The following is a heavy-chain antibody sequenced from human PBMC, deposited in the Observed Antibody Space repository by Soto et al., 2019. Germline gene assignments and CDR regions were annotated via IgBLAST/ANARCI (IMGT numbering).Heavy chain of an antibody. J-gene: IGHJ4*02. Sequence: GGSLRLSCAASGFTFSSYSMNWVRQAPGKGLEWVSYISSSSSTIYYADSVKGRFTISRDNAKNSLYLQMNSLRAEDTAVYYCARDGANHLWFGELFHFDYWGQGTLVTVSS. CDR2: ISSSSSTI. CDR3: ARDGANHLWFGELFHFDY. V-gene: IGHV3-48*01. CDR1: GFTFSSYS. D-gene: IGHD3-10*01.